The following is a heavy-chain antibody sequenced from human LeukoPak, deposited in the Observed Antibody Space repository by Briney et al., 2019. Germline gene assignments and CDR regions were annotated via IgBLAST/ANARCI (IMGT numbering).Heavy chain of an antibody. CDR1: GYTFTSYD. D-gene: IGHD2/OR15-2a*01. Sequence: GASVKVSCKASGYTFTSYDINWVRQATGQGLEWMGWMNPNSGNTGYAQKFQGGVTITRNTSISTAYMELSSLRSEDTAVYYCATSRPGNYFPNYWGQGTLVTVSS. J-gene: IGHJ4*02. CDR2: MNPNSGNT. CDR3: ATSRPGNYFPNY. V-gene: IGHV1-8*03.